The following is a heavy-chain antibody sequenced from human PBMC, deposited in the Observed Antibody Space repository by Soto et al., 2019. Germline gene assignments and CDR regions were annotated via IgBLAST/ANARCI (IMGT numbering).Heavy chain of an antibody. CDR2: ISGSGTTT. J-gene: IGHJ6*02. CDR3: ARGGHARRVDV. Sequence: QVQLVESGGGLVKPGGSLRLSFTTSEFTFRDYYMPWIRQAPGKGLEWVTYISGSGTTTYYADSVKGRFTISRDNAKNSLYLQMDSLRAEDTAVYYCARGGHARRVDVWGQGTTVTVSS. V-gene: IGHV3-11*01. CDR1: EFTFRDYY.